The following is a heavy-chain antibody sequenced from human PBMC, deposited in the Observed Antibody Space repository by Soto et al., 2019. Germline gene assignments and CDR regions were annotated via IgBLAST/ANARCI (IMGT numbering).Heavy chain of an antibody. D-gene: IGHD1-20*01. CDR2: IWYDGSNK. V-gene: IGHV3-33*01. CDR1: GFTFSSYG. CDR3: ARETSITGHFDY. J-gene: IGHJ4*02. Sequence: QVQLVESGGGVVQPGRSLRLSCAASGFTFSSYGMHWVRQAPGKGLEWVAVIWYDGSNKYYSDSVKGRFTISRDNSKNPLYLQMNSLRAEDTAVYYWARETSITGHFDYWGQGTLVTVSS.